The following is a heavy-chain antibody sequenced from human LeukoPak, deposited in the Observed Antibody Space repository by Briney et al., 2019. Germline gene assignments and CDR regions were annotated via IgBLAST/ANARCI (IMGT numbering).Heavy chain of an antibody. D-gene: IGHD6-19*01. Sequence: GASVKVSCKASGYTFTSYYMHWVRQAPGQGLEWMGIINPSDGSTSYAQKFQGRVTMTRDMSTSTVYMELSSLRSEDTAVYYCASIAVAGTKDPLDYWGQGTLVTVSS. CDR2: INPSDGST. J-gene: IGHJ4*02. CDR3: ASIAVAGTKDPLDY. V-gene: IGHV1-46*01. CDR1: GYTFTSYY.